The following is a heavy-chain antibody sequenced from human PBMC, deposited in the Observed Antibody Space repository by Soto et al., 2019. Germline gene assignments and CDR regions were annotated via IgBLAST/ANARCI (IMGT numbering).Heavy chain of an antibody. CDR3: AKWNSPRLTLDY. V-gene: IGHV3-23*01. Sequence: EVQLLESGGGLVQPGGSLRLSCAASGFTFSSYAMSWVRQAPGKGLEWVSAISGSGGSTYYADSVKGRYTISRDNSKNTLYLQMNSLRAEDTAVYYCAKWNSPRLTLDYWGQGTLVTVSS. CDR2: ISGSGGST. D-gene: IGHD1-1*01. J-gene: IGHJ4*02. CDR1: GFTFSSYA.